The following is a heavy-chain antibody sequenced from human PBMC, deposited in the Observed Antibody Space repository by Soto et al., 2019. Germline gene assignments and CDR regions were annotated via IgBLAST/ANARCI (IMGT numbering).Heavy chain of an antibody. J-gene: IGHJ5*02. CDR2: IYWNDDK. CDR3: AKSGSSGWYGWFDP. Sequence: SGPTLVNPTQTLTLTCIFSGFSLRTSGVGVGWIRQPPGKALEWLGFIYWNDDKRYSPSLKSGLTITKDTSKNQVVLTMTNMDPVDTATXYCAKSGSSGWYGWFDPWGQGTLVTVSS. V-gene: IGHV2-5*01. CDR1: GFSLRTSGVG. D-gene: IGHD6-19*01.